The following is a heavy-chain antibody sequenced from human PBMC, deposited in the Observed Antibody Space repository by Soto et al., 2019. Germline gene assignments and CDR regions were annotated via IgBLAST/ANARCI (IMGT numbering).Heavy chain of an antibody. CDR2: FDPEDGET. Sequence: GASVKVSCKVSGYTLTELSMHWVRQAPGKGLEWMGGFDPEDGETIYAQKFQGRVTMTEDTSTDTAYMELSSLRSEDTAVYYCATGATYYYDSRPAFAIWGQGTMVPVSS. D-gene: IGHD3-22*01. CDR3: ATGATYYYDSRPAFAI. J-gene: IGHJ3*02. V-gene: IGHV1-24*01. CDR1: GYTLTELS.